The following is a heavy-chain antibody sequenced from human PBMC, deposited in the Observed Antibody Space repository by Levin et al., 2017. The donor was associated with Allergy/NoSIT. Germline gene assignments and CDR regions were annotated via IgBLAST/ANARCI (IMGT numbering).Heavy chain of an antibody. D-gene: IGHD4/OR15-4a*01. CDR2: IYPGDSDT. CDR1: GYNFATSW. CDR3: ARHEYGDAYFDP. Sequence: PGESLKISCEASGYNFATSWIGWVRQVPGRGLEWMGIIYPGDSDTIYNPSFQGQVTISAAASIHTAYLQWNSLTSSDTAIYYCARHEYGDAYFDPWGQGTLVTVSS. J-gene: IGHJ5*02. V-gene: IGHV5-51*01.